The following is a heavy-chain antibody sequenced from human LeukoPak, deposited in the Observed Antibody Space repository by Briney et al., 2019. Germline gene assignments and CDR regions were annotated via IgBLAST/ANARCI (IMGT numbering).Heavy chain of an antibody. CDR3: ALGNCPTTSCYPGVAFDI. J-gene: IGHJ3*02. CDR2: IYYSGST. D-gene: IGHD2-2*01. V-gene: IGHV4-59*01. CDR1: GGSISSYY. Sequence: SETLSLTCTVSGGSISSYYWSWIRQPPGKGLEWVGYIYYSGSTNYNPSLKSRVTISVDTSKNQFSLKLSSVTAADTAVYYCALGNCPTTSCYPGVAFDIWGQGTMVTASS.